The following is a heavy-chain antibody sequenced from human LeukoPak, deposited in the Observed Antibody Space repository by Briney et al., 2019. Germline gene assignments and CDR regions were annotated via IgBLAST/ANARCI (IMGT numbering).Heavy chain of an antibody. J-gene: IGHJ4*02. CDR3: ATGYSSTWYYFDY. Sequence: SETLSLTCTVSGDSISSYYWSWIRQPPGKGQEWIGYIYHSGSTNYNPSLKSRVTISADTSKDQFSLKLASVTAADTAVYYCATGYSSTWYYFDYWGQGTLVIVSS. D-gene: IGHD6-13*01. CDR2: IYHSGST. V-gene: IGHV4-59*01. CDR1: GDSISSYY.